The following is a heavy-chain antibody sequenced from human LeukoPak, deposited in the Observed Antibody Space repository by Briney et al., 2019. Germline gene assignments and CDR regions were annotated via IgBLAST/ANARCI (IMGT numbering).Heavy chain of an antibody. CDR1: GYTFTSYA. CDR3: ARVGVGEYSSSSYFDY. D-gene: IGHD6-6*01. Sequence: ASVKVSCKASGYTFTSYAMHWVRQAPGQRLEWMGWINAGNGNTKYSQKFQGRVTITTDESTSTAYMELSSLRSEDTAVYYCARVGVGEYSSSSYFDYWGQGTLVTVSS. J-gene: IGHJ4*02. V-gene: IGHV1-3*01. CDR2: INAGNGNT.